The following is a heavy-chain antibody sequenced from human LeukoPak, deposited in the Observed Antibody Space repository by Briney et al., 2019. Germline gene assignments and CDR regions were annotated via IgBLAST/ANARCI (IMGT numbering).Heavy chain of an antibody. CDR3: ARAPSEIGGYYPEYLRH. CDR1: GFTFSSYW. Sequence: GGSLRLSCAASGFTFSSYWMHSVRQAPGKGLVWVSRIKSDGSTNYADSVKGRFTISRDNAKNTVSLQMNSLRAEDTGVYYCARAPSEIGGYYPEYLRHWGQGTLVTVSS. D-gene: IGHD3-22*01. V-gene: IGHV3-74*01. J-gene: IGHJ1*01. CDR2: IKSDGST.